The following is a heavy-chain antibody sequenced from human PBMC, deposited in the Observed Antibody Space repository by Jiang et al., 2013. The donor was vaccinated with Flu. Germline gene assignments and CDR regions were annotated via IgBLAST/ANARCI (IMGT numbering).Heavy chain of an antibody. J-gene: IGHJ4*02. CDR2: IYYSGST. Sequence: LLKPSETLSLTCTVSGGSISSSSYYWGWIRQPPGKGLEWIGSIYYSGSTYYNPSLKSRVTISVDTSKNQFSLKLSSVTAADTAVYYCAGDLGPEQWLEPPGDYWGQGTLVTVSS. D-gene: IGHD6-19*01. V-gene: IGHV4-39*07. CDR3: AGDLGPEQWLEPPGDY. CDR1: GGSISSSSYY.